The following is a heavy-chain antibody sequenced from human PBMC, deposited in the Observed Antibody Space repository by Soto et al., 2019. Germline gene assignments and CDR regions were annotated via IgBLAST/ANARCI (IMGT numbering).Heavy chain of an antibody. V-gene: IGHV1-18*01. CDR1: GYSFTSYS. CDR3: ARDLTIVPATHPRLENYGMDV. Sequence: QVQLVQSAGEVKKPGASVKVSCKASGYSFTSYSISWVRRAPGQGLEWMGWISPYNGHTQFVERFQGRVTMTTDTSTKTAYMELRNLRSDDTAHYYCARDLTIVPATHPRLENYGMDVWGQGTTVIVSS. CDR2: ISPYNGHT. D-gene: IGHD2-2*01. J-gene: IGHJ6*02.